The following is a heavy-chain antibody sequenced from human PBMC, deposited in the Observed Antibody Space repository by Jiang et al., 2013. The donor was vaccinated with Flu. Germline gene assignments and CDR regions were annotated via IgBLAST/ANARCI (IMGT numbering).Heavy chain of an antibody. Sequence: SQTLSLTCAISGDSVSSNSAAWNWIRQSPSRGLEWLGRTYYRSKWYNDYAVSVKGRITINPDTSKNQFSLQLNSVTPEDTAVYYCARDLCCAAAGKTSWFDPWGQGTLVTVSX. CDR1: GDSVSSNSAA. CDR2: TYYRSKWYN. V-gene: IGHV6-1*01. D-gene: IGHD6-13*01. CDR3: ARDLCCAAAGKTSWFDP. J-gene: IGHJ5*02.